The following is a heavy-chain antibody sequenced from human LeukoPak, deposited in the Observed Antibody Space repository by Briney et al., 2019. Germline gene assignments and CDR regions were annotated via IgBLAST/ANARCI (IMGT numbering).Heavy chain of an antibody. CDR2: IYYSGST. J-gene: IGHJ4*02. D-gene: IGHD1-14*01. CDR1: GGSISSYY. CDR3: ARSRSSRSKSSFDY. Sequence: PSETLSLTCTVSGGSISSYYWSWIRQPPGKGLELIGYIYYSGSTYYNPSLKSRVTISADTSKNQFSLKLNSVTAADTAVYYCARSRSSRSKSSFDYWGQGTLVTVSS. V-gene: IGHV4-59*01.